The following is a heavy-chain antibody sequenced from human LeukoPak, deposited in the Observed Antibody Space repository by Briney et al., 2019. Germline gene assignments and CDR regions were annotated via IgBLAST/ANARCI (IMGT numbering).Heavy chain of an antibody. CDR2: ISGSGGST. CDR3: AKDSSGPTIPDAFDI. Sequence: PGGSLRLSCAASGFTFSSYAMSWVRQAPGKGLEWVSAISGSGGSTYYADSVKGRFTVSRDNSKNTLYLQMNSLRAEDTAVYYCAKDSSGPTIPDAFDIWGQGTMVTVSS. J-gene: IGHJ3*02. CDR1: GFTFSSYA. V-gene: IGHV3-23*01. D-gene: IGHD2-2*02.